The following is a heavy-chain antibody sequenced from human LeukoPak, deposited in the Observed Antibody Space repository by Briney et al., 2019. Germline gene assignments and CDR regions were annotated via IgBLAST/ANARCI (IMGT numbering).Heavy chain of an antibody. CDR3: ARDREGYYDILTGYYGVGAFDI. J-gene: IGHJ3*02. CDR2: IYPNSGGT. V-gene: IGHV1-2*02. Sequence: ASVKVSCKASGYTFTGYYMHWVRQAPGQGLEWMGWIYPNSGGTNYAQKFQGRVTMTRDTSISTAYMELSRLRSDDTAVYYCARDREGYYDILTGYYGVGAFDIWGQGTMVTVSS. D-gene: IGHD3-9*01. CDR1: GYTFTGYY.